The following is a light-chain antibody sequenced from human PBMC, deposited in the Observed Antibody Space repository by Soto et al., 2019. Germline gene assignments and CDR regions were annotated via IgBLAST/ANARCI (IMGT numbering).Light chain of an antibody. Sequence: QSALTQPPSASGSPGQSVTISCTGTSSDVGDYNYVSWYQQHPGKAPKLMIYEVSKRPSGVPDRFSGSKSGNTASLTVSGLQAEDEADSYCSSYAGSNTLFGGGTTVTVL. CDR2: EVS. CDR1: SSDVGDYNY. V-gene: IGLV2-8*01. J-gene: IGLJ2*01. CDR3: SSYAGSNTL.